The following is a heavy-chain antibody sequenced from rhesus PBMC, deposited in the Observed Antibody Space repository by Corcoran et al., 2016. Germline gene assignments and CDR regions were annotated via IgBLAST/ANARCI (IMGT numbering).Heavy chain of an antibody. CDR3: ARDRPASDD. CDR2: IYGSNRTT. V-gene: IGHV4S10*01. D-gene: IGHD6-19*01. J-gene: IGHJ4*01. CDR1: GGSISDSYR. Sequence: QVQLQESGPGVVKPSETLSLTCAVSGGSISDSYRWSWTRQPPGKGLDWVGNIYGSNRTTTHNPTLKSRDTILRDTSKTQCDVNRTSGTAADTAVDYGARDRPASDDWGQGGLVTVSS.